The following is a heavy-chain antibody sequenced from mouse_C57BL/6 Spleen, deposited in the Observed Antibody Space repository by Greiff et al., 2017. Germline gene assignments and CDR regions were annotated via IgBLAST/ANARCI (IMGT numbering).Heavy chain of an antibody. V-gene: IGHV1-80*01. CDR2: IYPGDGDT. Sequence: VQGVESGAELVKPGASVKISCKASGYAFSSYWMNWVKQRPGKGLEWIGQIYPGDGDTNYNGKFKGKATLTADKSSSTAYMQLSSLTSEDSAVYFCARRGDYYAMDYWGQGTSVTVSS. CDR3: ARRGDYYAMDY. CDR1: GYAFSSYW. J-gene: IGHJ4*01.